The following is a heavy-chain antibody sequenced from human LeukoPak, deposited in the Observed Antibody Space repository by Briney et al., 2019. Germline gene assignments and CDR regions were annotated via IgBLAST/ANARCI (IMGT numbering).Heavy chain of an antibody. V-gene: IGHV4-39*01. Sequence: ASETLSLXCTVSGGSITSSNYYWGWIRQPPGKGLEWIGSFYYSGSTNYNPSLKSRVTISVDTSKNQFSLKLSSVTTADTAVYYCVYYYGSGSVEYWGQGTLVTVSS. D-gene: IGHD3-10*01. CDR3: VYYYGSGSVEY. CDR2: FYYSGST. J-gene: IGHJ4*02. CDR1: GGSITSSNYY.